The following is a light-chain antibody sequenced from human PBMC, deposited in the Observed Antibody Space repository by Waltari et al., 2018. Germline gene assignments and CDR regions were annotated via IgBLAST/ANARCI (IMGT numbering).Light chain of an antibody. J-gene: IGLJ3*02. CDR2: GVN. Sequence: QSALTQPASVSGSPGQSITISCTGSSRDIGSYNVVSWYQPHPGKAPKLRIYGVNNRPSGVSNRFASCKPGITASVTISGLQAGDEADYYCSSYAVSVVFGGGTKLTVL. V-gene: IGLV2-23*02. CDR1: SRDIGSYNV. CDR3: SSYAVSVV.